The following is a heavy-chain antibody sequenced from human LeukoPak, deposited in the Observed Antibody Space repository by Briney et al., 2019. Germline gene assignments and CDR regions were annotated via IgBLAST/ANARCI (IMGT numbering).Heavy chain of an antibody. CDR2: INPNSGGT. J-gene: IGHJ6*03. V-gene: IGHV1-2*02. Sequence: ASVKVSCKASGYTFTGYYMHWVRQAPGQGLESMGWINPNSGGTNYAQKFQGRVTMTRDTSISTAYMELSRLRSDDTAVYYCARVFRGTYYYMDVWGKGTTVTVSS. D-gene: IGHD3-10*02. CDR3: ARVFRGTYYYMDV. CDR1: GYTFTGYY.